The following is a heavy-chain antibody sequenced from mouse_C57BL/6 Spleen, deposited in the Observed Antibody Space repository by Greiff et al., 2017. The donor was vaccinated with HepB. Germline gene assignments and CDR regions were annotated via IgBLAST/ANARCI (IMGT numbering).Heavy chain of an antibody. V-gene: IGHV1-47*01. CDR2: FHPYNDDT. D-gene: IGHD1-1*01. Sequence: VQLQQSGAELVKPGASVKMSCKASGYTFTTYPIEWMKQNHGKSLEWIGNFHPYNDDTKYNEKFKGKATLTADKSSSTAYMQLSSLTSEDSAVYFCARSSITGVVVPYWYFDVWGTGTTVTVSS. CDR1: GYTFTTYP. J-gene: IGHJ1*03. CDR3: ARSSITGVVVPYWYFDV.